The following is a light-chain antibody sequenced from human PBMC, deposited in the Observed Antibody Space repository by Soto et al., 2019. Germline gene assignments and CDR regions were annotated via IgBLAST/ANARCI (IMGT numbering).Light chain of an antibody. V-gene: IGKV1-5*01. CDR3: QHYNSYSEA. J-gene: IGKJ1*01. CDR2: GSS. Sequence: DIQMTQSPSTLSGSVGDRVTITCRASQTISSWLAWYQQKPGEAPKLLIYGSSSLLSGVPSRFSGSGSGTEFTLTISSLQPDDFATYYCQHYNSYSEAFGQGTKVDI. CDR1: QTISSW.